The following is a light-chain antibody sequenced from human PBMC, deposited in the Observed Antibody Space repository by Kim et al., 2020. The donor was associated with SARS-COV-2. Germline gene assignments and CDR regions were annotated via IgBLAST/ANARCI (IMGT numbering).Light chain of an antibody. CDR2: EDN. J-gene: IGLJ3*02. V-gene: IGLV6-57*02. Sequence: NFMLTKPHSVSESPGKTVTISCTGSSGSIASNYVQWYQQRPGSAPTTVIYEDNQRPSGVPDQFSGAIDSSANSASLTISGVKTEDETDYYCQSYDSSNLNWVFGEWTQLTVL. CDR3: QSYDSSNLNWV. CDR1: SGSIASNY.